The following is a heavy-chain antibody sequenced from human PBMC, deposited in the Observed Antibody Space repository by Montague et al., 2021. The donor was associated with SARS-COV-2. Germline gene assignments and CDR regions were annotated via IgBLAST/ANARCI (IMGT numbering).Heavy chain of an antibody. V-gene: IGHV6-1*01. CDR2: TNYRSKWTS. J-gene: IGHJ4*02. D-gene: IGHD4-17*01. CDR1: GDSVWSNTAA. CDR3: VRDTGSAQAGFDA. Sequence: CAISGDSVWSNTAAWNWIRQSPSGGLEWLGRTNYRSKWTSDYATSVEGRISIDLDTPKNQFFLHLRSVTPEDTGVYYCVRDTGSAQAGFDAWGQGTLVTVSS.